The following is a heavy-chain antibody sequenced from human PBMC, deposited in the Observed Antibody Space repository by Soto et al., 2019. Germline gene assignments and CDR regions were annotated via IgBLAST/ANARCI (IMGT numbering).Heavy chain of an antibody. Sequence: SETLSLTCAVYGGSFSGYYWSWIRQPPGKGLEWIGEINHSGSTKYNPSLKSRVTISVDRSKSQFSLKLSSVTAADTAVYSSGWYFWFDPWGQGTLVTVSS. D-gene: IGHD6-13*01. J-gene: IGHJ5*02. CDR3: GWYFWFDP. V-gene: IGHV4-34*01. CDR1: GGSFSGYY. CDR2: INHSGST.